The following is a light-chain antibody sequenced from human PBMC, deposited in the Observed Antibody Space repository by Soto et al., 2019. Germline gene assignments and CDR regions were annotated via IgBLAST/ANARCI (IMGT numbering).Light chain of an antibody. Sequence: EVVLTQSPATLSLSPGERAALSCKASQSVHNFLAWYQQKPGQAPRLLIYGASTRATGIPARFSGSGSGTEFTLTISSLQSEDFAVYYCQQYNNWPPSTFGQGTKVDIK. J-gene: IGKJ1*01. V-gene: IGKV3-15*01. CDR1: QSVHNF. CDR3: QQYNNWPPST. CDR2: GAS.